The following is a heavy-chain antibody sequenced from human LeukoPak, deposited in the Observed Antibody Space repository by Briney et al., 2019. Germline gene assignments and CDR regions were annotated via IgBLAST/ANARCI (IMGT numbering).Heavy chain of an antibody. CDR1: GFTFSSNW. D-gene: IGHD3-16*01. V-gene: IGHV3-7*01. CDR2: IKHDGSEK. J-gene: IGHJ4*02. CDR3: ARDPLRGELDY. Sequence: GRSLRLSCAAPGFTFSSNWMSWVRQAPGKGLEWVANIKHDGSEKYHVDSMKGRFTISRDNAKNSLYLQMNSLRAEDTAVYYCARDPLRGELDYWGQGALVTVSS.